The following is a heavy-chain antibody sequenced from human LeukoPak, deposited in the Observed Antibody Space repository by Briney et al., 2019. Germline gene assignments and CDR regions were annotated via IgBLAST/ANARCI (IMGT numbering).Heavy chain of an antibody. CDR3: AKATSTYGDSDL. CDR1: GFTFDDYA. D-gene: IGHD4-17*01. CDR2: ISWNSGRI. V-gene: IGHV3-9*01. J-gene: IGHJ2*01. Sequence: GGSLRLSCAASGFTFDDYAMHWVRQAPGKGLEWISGISWNSGRIGYADSVQGRFTISRDNAKNSLYLQMNSLRAEDTALYYCAKATSTYGDSDLWGRGTLVTVSS.